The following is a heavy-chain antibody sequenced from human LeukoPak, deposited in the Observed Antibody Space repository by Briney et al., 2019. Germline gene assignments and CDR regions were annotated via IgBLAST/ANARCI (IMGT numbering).Heavy chain of an antibody. V-gene: IGHV4-39*07. CDR2: INHSQSG. CDR1: GGSISSGGYY. CDR3: ARGDYGDNSEAFFDS. J-gene: IGHJ4*02. D-gene: IGHD4-23*01. Sequence: SETLSLTCTVSGGSISSGGYYWGWIRQPPGKGLVWIGEINHSQSGRYNPSLKSRVTISVDTSKNQFSLKLTSVTAADTAVYYCARGDYGDNSEAFFDSWGQGTLVTVSS.